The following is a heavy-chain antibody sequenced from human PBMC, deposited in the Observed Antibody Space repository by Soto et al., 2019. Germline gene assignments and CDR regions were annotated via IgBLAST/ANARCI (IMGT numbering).Heavy chain of an antibody. CDR2: MSISGEKT. J-gene: IGHJ4*02. CDR3: ARWSGYGDL. V-gene: IGHV3-23*01. Sequence: PGGSLRLSCAAAGFIFSDYSMAWVRQTPEKGLEWVSGMSISGEKTFYADSVNGRFTVSRDSSKNTVYLQMNSLRVEDTAVYYCARWSGYGDLWGPVTLFTVSS. CDR1: GFIFSDYS. D-gene: IGHD5-12*01.